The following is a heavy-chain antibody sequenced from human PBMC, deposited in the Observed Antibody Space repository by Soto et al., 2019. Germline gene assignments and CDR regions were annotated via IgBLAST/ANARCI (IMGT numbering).Heavy chain of an antibody. Sequence: QITLKESGPTLVKPTQTLTLTCTFSGFSLSTSGVGVGWIRQPPGKALEWLALIYWDDDKRYSPSLKSRLTITKDTSKNQVFLTMTTMDPVDTATYYCAHRPITMVRGGNWFDPWGQGTLVTVSS. CDR1: GFSLSTSGVG. D-gene: IGHD3-10*01. J-gene: IGHJ5*02. V-gene: IGHV2-5*02. CDR3: AHRPITMVRGGNWFDP. CDR2: IYWDDDK.